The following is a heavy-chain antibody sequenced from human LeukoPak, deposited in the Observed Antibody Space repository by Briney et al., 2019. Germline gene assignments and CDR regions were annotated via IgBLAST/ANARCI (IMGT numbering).Heavy chain of an antibody. J-gene: IGHJ4*02. V-gene: IGHV4-38-2*02. CDR2: IYHSGST. CDR1: GYSISSGYY. D-gene: IGHD5-18*01. CDR3: ARVVDTAMVNY. Sequence: SETLSLTCTVSGYSISSGYYWGWIRQPPGKGLEWIGSIYHSGSTYYNPSLKSRVTISVDTSKNQFSLKLSSVTAADMAVYYCARVVDTAMVNYWGQGTLVTVSS.